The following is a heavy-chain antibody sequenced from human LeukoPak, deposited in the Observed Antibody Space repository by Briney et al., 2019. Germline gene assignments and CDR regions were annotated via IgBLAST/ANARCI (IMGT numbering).Heavy chain of an antibody. D-gene: IGHD3-16*02. J-gene: IGHJ4*02. V-gene: IGHV1-2*02. Sequence: ASVKVSCKASGYTFTGYYMHWVRQAPGQGREGMGWINPNSGGTNYAQKSQGRVTMTRDTALRTAYTELSRLRSDDTAGYCCARDGDCVWRSYRRKGGFDYWGQGTLVTVSS. CDR2: INPNSGGT. CDR1: GYTFTGYY. CDR3: ARDGDCVWRSYRRKGGFDY.